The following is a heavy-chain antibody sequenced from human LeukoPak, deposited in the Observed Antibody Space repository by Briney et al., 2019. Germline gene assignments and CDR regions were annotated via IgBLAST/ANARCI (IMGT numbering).Heavy chain of an antibody. D-gene: IGHD3-9*01. CDR3: ARDTHDILTGYYKWAFDI. J-gene: IGHJ3*02. Sequence: PGGSLRLSCEASGFTFSSYTMNWVRQAPGKGLEWVSSISSSSSYIYYADSVKGRFTIFRDNAKNSLYLQMNSLRAEDAAVYYCARDTHDILTGYYKWAFDIWGQGTMVTVSS. V-gene: IGHV3-21*06. CDR1: GFTFSSYT. CDR2: ISSSSSYI.